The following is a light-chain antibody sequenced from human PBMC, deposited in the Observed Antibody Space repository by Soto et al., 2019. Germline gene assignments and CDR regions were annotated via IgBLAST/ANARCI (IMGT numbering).Light chain of an antibody. CDR2: GNS. CDR1: SSNIGAGYD. CDR3: QSYDSSLSGPRYV. J-gene: IGLJ1*01. Sequence: QAVVTQPPSVSGAPGQRVTISCTGSSSNIGAGYDVHWYQQLPGTAPKLLIYGNSNRPSGVPDRFSGSKSGTSASLAITGLQAEDEADYYCQSYDSSLSGPRYVFGTGTKVTVL. V-gene: IGLV1-40*01.